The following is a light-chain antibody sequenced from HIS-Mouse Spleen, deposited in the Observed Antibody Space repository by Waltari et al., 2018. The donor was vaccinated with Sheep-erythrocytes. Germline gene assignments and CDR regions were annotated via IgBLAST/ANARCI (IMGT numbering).Light chain of an antibody. J-gene: IGKJ2*01. Sequence: DIQLTQSPSFLSASVGDRVTITCRASQGISSSLAWYQQKPGKAPKLLIYAASNLQSGVPSRFSGSGSGTEFTLTISSLQPEDFATYYCQQLNSYPHTFGQGTKLEIK. CDR1: QGISSS. CDR2: AAS. V-gene: IGKV1-9*01. CDR3: QQLNSYPHT.